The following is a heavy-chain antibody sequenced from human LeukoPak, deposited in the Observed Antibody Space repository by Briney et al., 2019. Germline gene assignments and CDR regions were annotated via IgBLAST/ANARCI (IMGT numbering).Heavy chain of an antibody. CDR1: GFTFSSYC. V-gene: IGHV3-48*01. CDR2: ITYSSRTI. D-gene: IGHD1-20*01. J-gene: IGHJ4*02. Sequence: WESLTLSCAASGFTFSSYCMTGVRQDPARGGAGVSWITYSSRTIYYQHSLKGRFTISRDNAKNSLYLHMNRLRVDDTAVYYCVREGYSWSNFDHWGQGTLASVSS. CDR3: VREGYSWSNFDH.